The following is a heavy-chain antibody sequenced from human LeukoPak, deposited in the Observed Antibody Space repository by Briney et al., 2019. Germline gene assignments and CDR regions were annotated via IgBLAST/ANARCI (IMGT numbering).Heavy chain of an antibody. Sequence: PSETLSLTCTVSGGSISSGPYYWGWIRQPPGKGLEWIGNIYYGENTYYNPSLTSRVTISIDTSKNQFYLKLSSLTAAATAVYYCARRDARSGYHKIFDYWGPGTLVTVSS. V-gene: IGHV4-39*01. D-gene: IGHD3-22*01. J-gene: IGHJ4*02. CDR2: IYYGENT. CDR1: GGSISSGPYY. CDR3: ARRDARSGYHKIFDY.